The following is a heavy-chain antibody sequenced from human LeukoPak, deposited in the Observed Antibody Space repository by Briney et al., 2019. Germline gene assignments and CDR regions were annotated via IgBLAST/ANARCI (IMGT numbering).Heavy chain of an antibody. D-gene: IGHD3-3*01. CDR2: MNPNSGNT. J-gene: IGHJ5*02. CDR3: ARGLSLSYYDFWSGYYSKYNWFDP. Sequence: GASVKVSCKASGYTFTSYDINWVRQATGQGLEWMGWMNPNSGNTGYAQKFQGRVTMTRNTSISTAYMELSSLRSEDTAVYYCARGLSLSYYDFWSGYYSKYNWFDPWGQGALVTVSS. V-gene: IGHV1-8*01. CDR1: GYTFTSYD.